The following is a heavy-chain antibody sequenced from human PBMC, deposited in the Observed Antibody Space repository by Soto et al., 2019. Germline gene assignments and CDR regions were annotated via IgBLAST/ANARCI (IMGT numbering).Heavy chain of an antibody. Sequence: GSLRLSCSASGFNFNQYGMSWVRQAPGKGLEWVANVKQDGGEKNYVDSVRGRFTISRDNTKNSLYLQMDSLRVEDTALYYCASGGGWSFDHWGQGTLVTVSS. CDR2: VKQDGGEK. V-gene: IGHV3-7*01. CDR3: ASGGGWSFDH. D-gene: IGHD6-19*01. J-gene: IGHJ4*02. CDR1: GFNFNQYG.